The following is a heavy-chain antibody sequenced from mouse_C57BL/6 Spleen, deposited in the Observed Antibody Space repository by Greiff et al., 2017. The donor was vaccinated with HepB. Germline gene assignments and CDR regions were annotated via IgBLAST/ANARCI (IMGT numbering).Heavy chain of an antibody. CDR1: GFTFSDYY. J-gene: IGHJ3*01. CDR3: ARDHGGSGGFAY. D-gene: IGHD1-1*01. CDR2: INYDGSST. Sequence: EVQRVESEGGLVQPGSSMKLSCTASGFTFSDYYMAWVRQVPEKGLEWVANINYDGSSTYYLDSLKSRFIISRDNAKNILYLQMSSLKSEDTATYYCARDHGGSGGFAYWGQGTLVTVSA. V-gene: IGHV5-16*01.